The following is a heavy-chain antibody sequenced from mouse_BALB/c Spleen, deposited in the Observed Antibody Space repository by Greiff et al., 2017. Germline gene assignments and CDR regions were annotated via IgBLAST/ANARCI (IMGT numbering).Heavy chain of an antibody. CDR2: IWGDGST. J-gene: IGHJ2*01. D-gene: IGHD1-1*02. CDR3: AREGGAGRDYFDY. CDR1: GFSLTGYG. V-gene: IGHV2-6-7*01. Sequence: VQLVESGPGLVAPSQSLSITCTVSGFSLTGYGVNWVRQPPGKGLEWLGMIWGDGSTDYNSALKSRLSISKDNSKSQVFLKMNSLQTDDTARYFCAREGGAGRDYFDYWGQGTTLTVSS.